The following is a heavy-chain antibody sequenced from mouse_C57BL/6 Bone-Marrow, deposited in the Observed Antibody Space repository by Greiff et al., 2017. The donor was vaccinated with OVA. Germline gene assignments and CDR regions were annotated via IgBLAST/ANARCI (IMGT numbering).Heavy chain of an antibody. Sequence: VQLQQSGAELVRPGASVTLSCKASGYTFTDYEMHWVKQTPVHGLEWIGAIDPETGGTAYNQKFQGKAILTADKSSSTAYMALRSLTSEDSAVYYCTRSYSNYGDFDYWGQGTTLTVSS. D-gene: IGHD2-5*01. CDR1: GYTFTDYE. V-gene: IGHV1-15*01. J-gene: IGHJ2*01. CDR3: TRSYSNYGDFDY. CDR2: IDPETGGT.